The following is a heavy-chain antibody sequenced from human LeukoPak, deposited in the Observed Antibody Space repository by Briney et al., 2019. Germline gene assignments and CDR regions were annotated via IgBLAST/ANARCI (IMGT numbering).Heavy chain of an antibody. J-gene: IGHJ5*02. CDR1: GYTFTNYA. V-gene: IGHV7-4-1*02. CDR3: ARAGGSSSSWYRDGHWWFDP. CDR2: INTNTGNP. Sequence: ASVKVSCKASGYTFTNYAMNWVRQAPGQGLEWMGWINTNTGNPTYAQGFTGRFVFSLDTSVSTAYLQISSLKAEDTAVYYCARAGGSSSSWYRDGHWWFDPWGQGTLVTVSS. D-gene: IGHD6-13*01.